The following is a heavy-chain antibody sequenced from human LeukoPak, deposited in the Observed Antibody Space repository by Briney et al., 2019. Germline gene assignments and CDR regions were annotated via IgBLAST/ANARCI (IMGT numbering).Heavy chain of an antibody. CDR1: GYSISSDYY. CDR2: IYTSGST. J-gene: IGHJ3*02. Sequence: SETLSLTCTVSGYSISSDYYWSWIRQPAGKGLEWIGRIYTSGSTNYNPSLKSRVTISVDTSKNQFSLKLSSVTAADTAVYFCARGPYSYDSSGAFDIWGQGTMVTVSS. V-gene: IGHV4-61*02. D-gene: IGHD3-22*01. CDR3: ARGPYSYDSSGAFDI.